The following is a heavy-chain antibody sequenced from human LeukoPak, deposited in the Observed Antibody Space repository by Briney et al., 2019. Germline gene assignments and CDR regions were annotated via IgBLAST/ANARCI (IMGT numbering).Heavy chain of an antibody. J-gene: IGHJ5*02. CDR3: VGDPGYTTSTPGNWFDP. CDR2: IYDDNT. V-gene: IGHV3-53*01. CDR1: GFSVSANY. Sequence: QPGGSLRLSCAASGFSVSANYMRWVRQAPGKGLEWVSLIYDDNTHYADSVKGRFTISRDNSKNTLFLHMNSLRAEDTAIYYCVGDPGYTTSTPGNWFDPWGQGTLVIVSS. D-gene: IGHD6-13*01.